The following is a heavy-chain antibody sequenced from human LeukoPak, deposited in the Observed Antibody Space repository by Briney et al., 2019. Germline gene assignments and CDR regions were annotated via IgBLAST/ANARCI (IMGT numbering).Heavy chain of an antibody. V-gene: IGHV3-74*01. CDR1: GFTYSTYW. CDR3: AGIIVGATGIDY. J-gene: IGHJ4*02. D-gene: IGHD1-26*01. CDR2: INTDGSLT. Sequence: GGSLRLSCAVSGFTYSTYWMHWVRQAPGKGLVWVSRINTDGSLTNYADSVKGRFTISRDNAKNTLYLQMNSLRVEDTAVYYCAGIIVGATGIDYWGQGTLVTVSS.